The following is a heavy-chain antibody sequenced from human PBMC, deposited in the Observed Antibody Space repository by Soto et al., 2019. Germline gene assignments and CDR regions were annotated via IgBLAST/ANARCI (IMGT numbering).Heavy chain of an antibody. V-gene: IGHV4-59*01. J-gene: IGHJ6*02. CDR1: GGSISSYY. CDR3: ARDLTYFDILTGYERYYGMDV. D-gene: IGHD3-9*01. CDR2: IYYSGRT. Sequence: PSETLSLTCTVSGGSISSYYWSWIRQPPGKGLEWIGYIYYSGRTNYNPSLKSRVTISVDTSKNQFSLKLSSVTAADTAVYFCARDLTYFDILTGYERYYGMDVWGQGTTVTVSS.